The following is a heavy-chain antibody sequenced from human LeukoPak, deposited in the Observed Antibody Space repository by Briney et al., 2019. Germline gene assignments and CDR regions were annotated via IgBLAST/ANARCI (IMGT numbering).Heavy chain of an antibody. J-gene: IGHJ3*02. D-gene: IGHD3-10*01. CDR2: IKTDGSST. V-gene: IGHV3-74*01. Sequence: GGSLRLSCAASGFTFSTYWMHWVRQGPGNGLVWVSRIKTDGSSTSYADSVKGRFTISRDNAKNTVYLQMSGLRAEDTAVYYCVRDPHGSGSSNSPHDAFDIWGHGTMVTVSS. CDR3: VRDPHGSGSSNSPHDAFDI. CDR1: GFTFSTYW.